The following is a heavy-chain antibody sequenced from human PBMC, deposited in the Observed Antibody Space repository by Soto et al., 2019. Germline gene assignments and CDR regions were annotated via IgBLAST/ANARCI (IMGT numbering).Heavy chain of an antibody. V-gene: IGHV5-51*01. Sequence: PGESLKISCKGSGYSFTRYWIGWVRQMPGTVLEWMGIIYPGDSDTRYSPSFQGQVTISADKSISTAYLQWSSLKASDTAMYYCASGGVRYYDFWSGYRDYWGQGTLVTSPQ. D-gene: IGHD3-3*01. J-gene: IGHJ4*02. CDR1: GYSFTRYW. CDR2: IYPGDSDT. CDR3: ASGGVRYYDFWSGYRDY.